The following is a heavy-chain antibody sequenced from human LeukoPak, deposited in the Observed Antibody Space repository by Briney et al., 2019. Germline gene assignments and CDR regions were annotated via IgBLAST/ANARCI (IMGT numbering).Heavy chain of an antibody. D-gene: IGHD5-18*01. CDR3: AREDTAMASFDY. CDR2: INPSGST. Sequence: SETLSLTCAVYGGSFSGYYWSWIRQPPGKGLEWIGEINPSGSTNYNPSLKSRVTISVDTSKNQFSLKLSSVTAADTAVYYCAREDTAMASFDYWGQGTLVTVSS. J-gene: IGHJ4*02. V-gene: IGHV4-34*01. CDR1: GGSFSGYY.